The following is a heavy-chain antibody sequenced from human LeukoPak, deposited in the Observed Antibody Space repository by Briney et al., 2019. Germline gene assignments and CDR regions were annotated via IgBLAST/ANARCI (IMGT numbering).Heavy chain of an antibody. CDR1: GGSISSSSYY. V-gene: IGHV4-39*07. CDR2: IYYSGST. Sequence: SETLSLTCTVSGGSISSSSYYWGWIRQPPGKGLEWIGSIYYSGSTYYNPSLKSRVTISVDTSKNQFSLKLSSVTAADTAVYYCARCMLYRPGDYWGQGTLVTVSS. CDR3: ARCMLYRPGDY. J-gene: IGHJ4*02. D-gene: IGHD2-8*01.